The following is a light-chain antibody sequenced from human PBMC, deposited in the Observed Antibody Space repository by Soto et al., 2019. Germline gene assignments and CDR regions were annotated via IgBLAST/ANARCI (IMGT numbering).Light chain of an antibody. CDR2: DTS. J-gene: IGKJ5*01. V-gene: IGKV3-11*01. Sequence: EIVLTQSPATLPLSPGERATLSCRASQSVSSYLAWYQQKPGQAPRLLIYDTSTRATGVPTRFSGSGSGTDFTLTISRLEPEDFAVYYCQQCGSSSTFGQGTRLEI. CDR3: QQCGSSST. CDR1: QSVSSY.